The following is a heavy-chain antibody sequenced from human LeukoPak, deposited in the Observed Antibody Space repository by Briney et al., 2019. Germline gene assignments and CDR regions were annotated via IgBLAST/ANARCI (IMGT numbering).Heavy chain of an antibody. J-gene: IGHJ4*02. CDR2: IIPILGIA. CDR1: GYTFTSYD. CDR3: ARVPRRDGYNSDY. D-gene: IGHD5-24*01. Sequence: SVKVSCKASGYTFTSYDISWVRQAPGQGLEWMGRIIPILGIANYAQKFQGRVTITADKSTSTAYMELSSLRSEDTAVYYCARVPRRDGYNSDYWGQGTLVTVSS. V-gene: IGHV1-69*04.